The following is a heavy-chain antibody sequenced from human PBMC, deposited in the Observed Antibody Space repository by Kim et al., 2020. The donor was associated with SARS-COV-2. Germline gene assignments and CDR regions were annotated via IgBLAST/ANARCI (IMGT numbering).Heavy chain of an antibody. D-gene: IGHD2-15*01. J-gene: IGHJ6*02. Sequence: GGSLRLSCAASGFTFDDYAMHWVRQAPGKGLEWVSGISWNSGSIGYADSVKGRFTISRDNAKNSLYLQMNSLRAEDTALYYCAKDYCSGGSCYHGMDVWGQGTTVTVSS. V-gene: IGHV3-9*01. CDR2: ISWNSGSI. CDR3: AKDYCSGGSCYHGMDV. CDR1: GFTFDDYA.